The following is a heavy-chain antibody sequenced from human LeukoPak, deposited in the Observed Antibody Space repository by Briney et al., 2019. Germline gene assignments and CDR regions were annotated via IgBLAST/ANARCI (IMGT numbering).Heavy chain of an antibody. V-gene: IGHV3-23*01. D-gene: IGHD1-26*01. CDR2: ISGSGGST. Sequence: GGALRLSCAASGFTFSSYRMSWVRQAPGKGLEWVSAISGSGGSTYYADSVKGRFTISRDNSKNTLYLQMNSLRAEATAVYYCARVRSPRAVDYWGQGTLVTVSS. CDR1: GFTFSSYR. J-gene: IGHJ4*02. CDR3: ARVRSPRAVDY.